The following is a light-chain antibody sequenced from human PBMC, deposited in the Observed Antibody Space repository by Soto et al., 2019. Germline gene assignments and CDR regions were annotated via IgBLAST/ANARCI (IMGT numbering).Light chain of an antibody. CDR1: SGDIGTYNC. CDR2: DVS. CDR3: SSCTSSTTLYV. V-gene: IGLV2-14*03. J-gene: IGLJ1*01. Sequence: QSALTQPASVSGSPGQSITISCSDTSGDIGTYNCVSWYQQYPGKAPKLMIFDVSNRPSGVSVRFSGSKSGNTASLTIAGLQAEDEADYYCSSCTSSTTLYVFGAGTKLTVL.